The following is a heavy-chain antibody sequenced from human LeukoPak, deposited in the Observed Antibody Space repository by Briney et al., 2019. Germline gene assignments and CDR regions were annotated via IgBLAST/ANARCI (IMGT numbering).Heavy chain of an antibody. V-gene: IGHV3-23*01. D-gene: IGHD5/OR15-5a*01. CDR3: AKDRVYLREFDY. Sequence: PAGSLRLSCAASGFSFTTYDMSWVRQPPGKGLEWVSFISGSGGSTFYADSVKGRFTISRDNSKNTLYLQMNSLRAEDTAVYYCAKDRVYLREFDYWGQGALVTVSS. CDR2: ISGSGGST. J-gene: IGHJ4*02. CDR1: GFSFTTYD.